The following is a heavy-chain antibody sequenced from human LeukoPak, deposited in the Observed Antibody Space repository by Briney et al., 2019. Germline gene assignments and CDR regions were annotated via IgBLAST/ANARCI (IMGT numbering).Heavy chain of an antibody. CDR1: GFTFSTYW. CDR2: IKTGGSQT. CDR3: ASASMGGRDYHLDS. Sequence: GGSLRLSCAASGFTFSTYWMTCVPQAPGGGLECVANIKTGGSQTYYLHSARGRITISRDNAKNFLSLQLGSLRADDTGVYYGASASMGGRDYHLDSWGQGTLVTVSS. V-gene: IGHV3-7*01. J-gene: IGHJ4*02. D-gene: IGHD4/OR15-4a*01.